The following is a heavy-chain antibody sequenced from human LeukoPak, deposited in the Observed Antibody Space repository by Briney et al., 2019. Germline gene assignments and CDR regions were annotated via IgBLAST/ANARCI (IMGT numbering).Heavy chain of an antibody. CDR3: AKLAHNYDTKVDY. CDR2: ISDSGGST. J-gene: IGHJ4*02. V-gene: IGHV3-23*01. D-gene: IGHD3-16*01. Sequence: PGGSLRLSCAASGFTFDSYGMNWVRQAPGEGLEWVSAISDSGGSTYYADSVKGRFTISRDNSKNTLYLQMNSLRAEDTALYYCAKLAHNYDTKVDYWGQGTLVTVSS. CDR1: GFTFDSYG.